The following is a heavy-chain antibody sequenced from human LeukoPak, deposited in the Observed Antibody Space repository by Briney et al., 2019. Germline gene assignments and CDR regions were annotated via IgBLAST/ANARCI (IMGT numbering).Heavy chain of an antibody. CDR2: INHSGST. V-gene: IGHV4-34*01. CDR3: ARGGLEWLLSGPNRYWFDP. Sequence: SETLSLTCAVYGGSFSGYYWSWIRQPPGKGLEWIGEINHSGSTNYNPSLKSRVTISVDTSKNQFSLKLSSVTAADTAVYYCARGGLEWLLSGPNRYWFDPWGQGTLVTVSS. D-gene: IGHD3-3*01. CDR1: GGSFSGYY. J-gene: IGHJ5*02.